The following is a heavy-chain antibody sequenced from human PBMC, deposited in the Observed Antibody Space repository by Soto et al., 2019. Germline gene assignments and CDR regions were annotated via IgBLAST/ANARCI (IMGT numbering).Heavy chain of an antibody. J-gene: IGHJ6*02. V-gene: IGHV3-7*03. Sequence: PGWSLRLSCAASGFTFSSYWMSWVRQAPGKGLEWVANINQDGSEKYYVDSVKGRFTISRDNAKNSLYLQMNSLRAEDTAVYYCARDQYCSSTSCYYYFYYGMDVWGQGTTVTVSS. CDR3: ARDQYCSSTSCYYYFYYGMDV. D-gene: IGHD2-2*01. CDR1: GFTFSSYW. CDR2: INQDGSEK.